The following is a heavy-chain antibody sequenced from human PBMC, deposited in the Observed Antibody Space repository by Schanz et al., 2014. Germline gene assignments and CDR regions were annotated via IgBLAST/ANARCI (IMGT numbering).Heavy chain of an antibody. Sequence: EVQLVESGGGLVKPGGSLRLSCAASGFIFNDYYMNWIRQAPGKGLEWVSSISSTSTYLYYADSVKGRFTISRDNAKNSLSLQMDRLRDEDTAVYYCARRYSGRYCFDYWGQGTLVAVSS. CDR3: ARRYSGRYCFDY. CDR2: ISSTSTYL. CDR1: GFIFNDYY. J-gene: IGHJ4*02. V-gene: IGHV3-21*01. D-gene: IGHD1-26*01.